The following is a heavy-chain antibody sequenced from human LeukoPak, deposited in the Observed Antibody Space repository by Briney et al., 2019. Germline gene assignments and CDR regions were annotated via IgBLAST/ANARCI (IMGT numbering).Heavy chain of an antibody. CDR1: GFTFSSYA. D-gene: IGHD3-10*01. V-gene: IGHV3-23*01. CDR2: ISASGGNT. Sequence: GGSLRLSCVASGFTFSSYAMSWVRQAPGKGLEWVSSISASGGNTYYADSVQGRLTISRDNSKNTLYLQMNSLRAEDTVVFYCAKGDRSGSYSYFDYWGQGTLVTVSS. J-gene: IGHJ4*02. CDR3: AKGDRSGSYSYFDY.